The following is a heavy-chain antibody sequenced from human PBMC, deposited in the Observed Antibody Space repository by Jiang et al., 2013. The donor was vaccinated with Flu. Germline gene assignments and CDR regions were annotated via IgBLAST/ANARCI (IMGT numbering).Heavy chain of an antibody. V-gene: IGHV6-1*01. Sequence: QTLSLTCAISGDSVSSNSAAWNWIRQSPSRGLEWLGRTYYRSKWYNDYAVSVKSRITINPDTSKNQFSLQLNSVTPEDTAVYYCARDQTMGYYDSTPIDYWGQGTLVTVSS. CDR2: TYYRSKWYN. CDR3: ARDQTMGYYDSTPIDY. D-gene: IGHD3-22*01. CDR1: GDSVSSNSAA. J-gene: IGHJ4*02.